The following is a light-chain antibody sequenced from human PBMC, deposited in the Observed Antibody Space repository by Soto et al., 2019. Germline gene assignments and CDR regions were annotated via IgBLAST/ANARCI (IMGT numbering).Light chain of an antibody. J-gene: IGKJ1*01. CDR3: QQYYRPWT. CDR1: QSVLYSSNNKNY. Sequence: DIVMTQSPDSLAVSLGERATINCKSSQSVLYSSNNKNYLAWYQQKPGQPPKLLIYWASTRESGVHDRFSGSGSGTDFTLTISRLQAEDVAVYYCQQYYRPWTFGQGTKVDIK. V-gene: IGKV4-1*01. CDR2: WAS.